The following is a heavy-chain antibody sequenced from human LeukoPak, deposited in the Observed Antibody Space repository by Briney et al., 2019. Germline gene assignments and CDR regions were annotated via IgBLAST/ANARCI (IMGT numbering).Heavy chain of an antibody. D-gene: IGHD2-2*01. CDR1: GYTFTGYY. J-gene: IGHJ5*02. CDR3: ARDLGYCSSTSCWNWFDP. CDR2: INPNSGGT. Sequence: ASVTVSFTASGYTFTGYYMHWVRQAPGQGLEWMGWINPNSGGTNYAQKFQGRVTMTRDTSISTAYMELSRLRSDDTAVYYCARDLGYCSSTSCWNWFDPWGQGTLVTVSS. V-gene: IGHV1-2*02.